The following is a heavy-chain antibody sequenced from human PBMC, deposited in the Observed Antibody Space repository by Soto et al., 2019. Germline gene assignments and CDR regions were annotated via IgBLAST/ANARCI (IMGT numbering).Heavy chain of an antibody. Sequence: QVQLVQSGAEEKKPGASVKVSCRASGYTFTGYYVNWVRQAPGQGLEWMGWLNPNSGATKYAQKFQGWVTMTSDTSISTGYLELRSLKFDDTAVYYCARNQWLDSPSEYWGQGTLVTVSS. CDR2: LNPNSGAT. CDR3: ARNQWLDSPSEY. J-gene: IGHJ4*02. V-gene: IGHV1-2*04. D-gene: IGHD6-19*01. CDR1: GYTFTGYY.